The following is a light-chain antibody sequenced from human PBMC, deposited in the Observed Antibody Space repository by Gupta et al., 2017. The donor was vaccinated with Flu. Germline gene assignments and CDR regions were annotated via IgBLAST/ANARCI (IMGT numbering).Light chain of an antibody. CDR1: QSISSY. J-gene: IGKJ3*01. V-gene: IGKV1-39*01. Sequence: DIQMTQSPSSLSASVGDRVTITCRASQSISSYLNWYQQKPGKAPKLLIYAASSLQSGVPARFSGSGSGTEFTLTISSLQPEDFATYYCQQSDSTPCTFGHGTKVDIK. CDR3: QQSDSTPCT. CDR2: AAS.